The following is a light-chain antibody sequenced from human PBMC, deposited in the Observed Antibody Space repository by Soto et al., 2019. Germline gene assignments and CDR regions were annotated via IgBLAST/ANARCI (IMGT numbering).Light chain of an antibody. J-gene: IGKJ3*01. CDR2: DAS. CDR3: QQYNSYLFT. V-gene: IGKV1-5*01. CDR1: QSISSW. Sequence: DIQMTQSRSTLSASVGDRVTITCRASQSISSWLAWYQQKPGKAPKLLIYDASSLESGGPSRFSGSGSGTEFTLTISSLQPDDFETYYCQQYNSYLFTFGPGTKVDIK.